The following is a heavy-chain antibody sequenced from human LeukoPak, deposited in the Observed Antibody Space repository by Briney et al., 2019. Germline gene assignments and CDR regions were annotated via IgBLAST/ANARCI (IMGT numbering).Heavy chain of an antibody. CDR3: ARGEYCSGATCTFDY. CDR1: GYRFTNYW. D-gene: IGHD2-15*01. CDR2: IYPGDSDT. V-gene: IGHV5-51*01. Sequence: GESLKISCKGSGYRFTNYWIAWVRQMPGKGLDWMGLIYPGDSDTRYSPPFQGQVTISADKSINTAYLQWSSLTASDTAMYYCARGEYCSGATCTFDYWGQGTLVTVSS. J-gene: IGHJ4*02.